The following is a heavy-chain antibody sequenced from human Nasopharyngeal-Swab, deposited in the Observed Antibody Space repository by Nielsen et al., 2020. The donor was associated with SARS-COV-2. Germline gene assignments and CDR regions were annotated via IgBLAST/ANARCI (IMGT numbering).Heavy chain of an antibody. CDR1: GFTFDDYA. CDR3: ATDATSYYYYGMDV. V-gene: IGHV3-9*01. J-gene: IGHJ6*02. CDR2: ISWNSGSI. Sequence: SLKISCAASGFTFDDYAMHWVWQAPGKGLEWVSGISWNSGSIGYADSVKGRFTISRDNAKNSLYLQMNSLRAEDTALYYCATDATSYYYYGMDVWGQGTTVTVSS. D-gene: IGHD1-26*01.